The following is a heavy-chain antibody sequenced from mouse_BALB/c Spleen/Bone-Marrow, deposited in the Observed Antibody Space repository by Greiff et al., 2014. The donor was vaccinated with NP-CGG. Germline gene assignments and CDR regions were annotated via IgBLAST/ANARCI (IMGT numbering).Heavy chain of an antibody. J-gene: IGHJ4*01. D-gene: IGHD2-5*01. V-gene: IGHV1S132*01. CDR3: ARTSNPAMDY. Sequence: VKLQESGAELVRPGASVKLSCKTSGYIFTSYWIHWIKQRSGQGLEWIARICPGTGSNYYNEKFKGKATLTADKSSSTAYMQLSSLKSEDSAVYFCARTSNPAMDYWGQGTSVTVSS. CDR2: ICPGTGSN. CDR1: GYIFTSYW.